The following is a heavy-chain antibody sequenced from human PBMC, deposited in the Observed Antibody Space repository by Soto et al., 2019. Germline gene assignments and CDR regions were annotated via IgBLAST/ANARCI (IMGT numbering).Heavy chain of an antibody. J-gene: IGHJ6*02. CDR1: GASISNAY. CDR3: ARDNIVSKGYGMDV. D-gene: IGHD5-12*01. CDR2: IHSSGTF. Sequence: SETLSLTCTVSGASISNAYWSWIRQAAGKRLEWIGRIHSSGTFNYNPSLKSRVSISRDTSKNQISLKLSSVTAADTAVYYCARDNIVSKGYGMDVWGQGTTVTVS. V-gene: IGHV4-4*07.